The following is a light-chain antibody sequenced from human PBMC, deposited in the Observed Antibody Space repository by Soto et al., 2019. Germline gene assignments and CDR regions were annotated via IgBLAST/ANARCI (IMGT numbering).Light chain of an antibody. J-gene: IGLJ2*01. V-gene: IGLV3-21*01. CDR2: SDT. CDR1: NIGSKG. Sequence: SYELTQPPSVSVAPGETARISCGGNNIGSKGVHWYQQKPGQAPVLVIYSDTDLPPVIPERFSGSNSANMATLTISRVEAGDEADYYCQVWDSGSAHVLFGGATNLTVL. CDR3: QVWDSGSAHVL.